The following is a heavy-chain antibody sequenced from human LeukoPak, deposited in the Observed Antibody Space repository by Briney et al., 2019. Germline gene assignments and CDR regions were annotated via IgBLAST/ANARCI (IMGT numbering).Heavy chain of an antibody. D-gene: IGHD2-15*01. CDR2: IYYSGST. V-gene: IGHV4-59*01. CDR3: ARVECSGGSCYPYYFDY. CDR1: GGSISSYY. J-gene: IGHJ4*02. Sequence: SETLSLTCTVSGGSISSYYWGWIRQPPGKGLEWIGYIYYSGSTKYNPSLKSRVTISVDTSKNQFSLKLSSVTAADTAVYYCARVECSGGSCYPYYFDYWGQGTLVTVSS.